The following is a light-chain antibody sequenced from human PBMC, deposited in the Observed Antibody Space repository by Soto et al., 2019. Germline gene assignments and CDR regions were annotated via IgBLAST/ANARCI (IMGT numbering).Light chain of an antibody. V-gene: IGLV2-14*03. Sequence: QSVLTQPASVSGSLGQSITISCTGTSSDVGAYNFVSRYQQHPGKVPKLMIFDVSSRPSGVSDRFSGSKSGNTASLTISGLQAEDEGDYYCSSYTSSSTHVFGSGTKLTVL. CDR2: DVS. CDR1: SSDVGAYNF. CDR3: SSYTSSSTHV. J-gene: IGLJ1*01.